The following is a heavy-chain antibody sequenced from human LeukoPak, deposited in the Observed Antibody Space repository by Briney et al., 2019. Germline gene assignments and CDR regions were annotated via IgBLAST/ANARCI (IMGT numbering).Heavy chain of an antibody. CDR1: GFTFSSYS. D-gene: IGHD3-10*02. CDR2: ISTSSIYI. J-gene: IGHJ6*04. CDR3: AELGITMIGGV. Sequence: GGSLRLSCAASGFTFSSYSMNWVRQAPGMGLEWVSSISTSSIYIYYADSVKGRFTISRDNAKNSLYLQMNSLGAEDTAVYYCAELGITMIGGVWGKGTTVTISS. V-gene: IGHV3-21*01.